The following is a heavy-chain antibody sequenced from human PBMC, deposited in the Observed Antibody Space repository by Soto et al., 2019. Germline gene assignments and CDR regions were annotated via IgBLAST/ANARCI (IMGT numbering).Heavy chain of an antibody. CDR1: GGSISSLSYY. CDR3: ARQVRRHSSGYYYPLL. CDR2: IYYSGST. Sequence: PSETLSLTCTVSGGSISSLSYYRGWIRQPPGKGLAWIGSIYYSGSTYYNPSLKSRVTISVDTSKDQFSLKLSSVTAADTAVYYCARQVRRHSSGYYYPLLWAQGSMVTVS. V-gene: IGHV4-39*01. J-gene: IGHJ3*01. D-gene: IGHD3-22*01.